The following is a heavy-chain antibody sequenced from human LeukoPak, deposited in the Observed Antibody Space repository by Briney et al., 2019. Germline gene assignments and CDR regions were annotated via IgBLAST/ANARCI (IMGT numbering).Heavy chain of an antibody. D-gene: IGHD2-15*01. CDR1: GFIFSSYA. J-gene: IGHJ3*02. CDR2: MSSNGDNT. CDR3: ARKVAQGPFDI. Sequence: GGSLRLSCAASGFIFSSYAMHWVRQAPGKGLEYVSAMSSNGDNTFYASSVKGRFTISRDNSKNTLYLQMGNLKADDMAVYYCARKVAQGPFDIWGQGTMVTVSS. V-gene: IGHV3-64*01.